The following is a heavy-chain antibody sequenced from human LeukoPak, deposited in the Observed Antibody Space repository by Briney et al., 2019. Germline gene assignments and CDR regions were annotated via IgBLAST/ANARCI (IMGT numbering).Heavy chain of an antibody. CDR3: ATEYSSSFFDY. D-gene: IGHD6-6*01. Sequence: GASVKVSCKASGYTFTSYFMHWVRQAPGQGLEWMGIINPSGGSTSYAQKFQGRVTMTRDTSTSTVYMELSSLRSEDTAVYYCATEYSSSFFDYWGQGTLVTVSS. J-gene: IGHJ4*02. CDR2: INPSGGST. CDR1: GYTFTSYF. V-gene: IGHV1-46*01.